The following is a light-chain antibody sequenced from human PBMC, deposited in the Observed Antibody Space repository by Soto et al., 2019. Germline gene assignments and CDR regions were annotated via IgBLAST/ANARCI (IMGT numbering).Light chain of an antibody. V-gene: IGKV3-15*01. CDR2: GAS. CDR3: QQYNEWPLT. CDR1: QSVTYN. Sequence: ETMLTQSPATLSASPGERVTLSCMATQSVTYNLAWYQQKPGQAPRLLIYGASTRATGIPARFSGSGSGTEFTLTISSLQSEDFAVYYCQQYNEWPLTFGGGTKVDIK. J-gene: IGKJ4*01.